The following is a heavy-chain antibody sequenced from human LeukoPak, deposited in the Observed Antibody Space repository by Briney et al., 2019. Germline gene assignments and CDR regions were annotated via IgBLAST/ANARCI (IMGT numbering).Heavy chain of an antibody. CDR3: ARDRTSSCYSPTPPFDY. CDR1: GYTFTSYG. D-gene: IGHD2-2*01. CDR2: ISAYNGNT. J-gene: IGHJ4*02. V-gene: IGHV1-18*01. Sequence: GASVKVSCKASGYTFTSYGISWVRQAPGQGLEWMGWISAYNGNTNYAQKLQGRVTMTTDTSTSTAYMELRSLRSDDTAVYYCARDRTSSCYSPTPPFDYWGQGTLVTVSS.